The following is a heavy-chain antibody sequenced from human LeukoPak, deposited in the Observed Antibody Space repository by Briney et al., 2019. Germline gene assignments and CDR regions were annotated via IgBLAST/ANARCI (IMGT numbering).Heavy chain of an antibody. J-gene: IGHJ4*02. CDR1: GFTFSSYS. CDR3: ARDGYGDYNY. Sequence: GGSLRLSCAASGFTFSSYSMNWVRQAPGKGLEWVSYISSSSITIYYADSVKGRFTISRDNAKNSLYLQMNSLRAEDTAVYYCARDGYGDYNYWGQGTLATVSS. D-gene: IGHD4-17*01. V-gene: IGHV3-48*01. CDR2: ISSSSITI.